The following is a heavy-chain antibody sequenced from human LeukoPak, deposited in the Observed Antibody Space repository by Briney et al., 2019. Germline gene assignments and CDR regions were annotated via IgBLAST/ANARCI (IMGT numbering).Heavy chain of an antibody. Sequence: SETLSLTCTVSGGSITSYYWSWIRQPPGKGLEWIGHISYTGSTNYNPSLKSRVTISVDTSKNQFSLKLSSVTAADTAVYHCAREHDFWSGYSGPDYYYMDVWGKGTTVTVSS. CDR2: ISYTGST. J-gene: IGHJ6*03. D-gene: IGHD3-3*01. CDR1: GGSITSYY. CDR3: AREHDFWSGYSGPDYYYMDV. V-gene: IGHV4-59*01.